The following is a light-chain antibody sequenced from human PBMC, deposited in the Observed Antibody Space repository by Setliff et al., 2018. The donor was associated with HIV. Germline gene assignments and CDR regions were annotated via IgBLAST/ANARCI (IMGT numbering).Light chain of an antibody. CDR3: ATWDDSLNGNV. Sequence: ALTQPPSASGTPGQRVTISCSGSSSNIGSNIVNWYQHLPGTAPKLLIYRNNQRPSGVPDRFSGSKSGTSASLAISGLQSEDEADYYCATWDDSLNGNVFGSGTKV. J-gene: IGLJ1*01. CDR1: SSNIGSNI. CDR2: RNN. V-gene: IGLV1-44*01.